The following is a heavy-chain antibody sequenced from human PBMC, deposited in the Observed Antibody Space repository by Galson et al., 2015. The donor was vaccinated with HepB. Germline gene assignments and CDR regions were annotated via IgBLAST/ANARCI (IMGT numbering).Heavy chain of an antibody. CDR3: ARDRTMVRGVRRFDP. CDR2: ISYDGINK. D-gene: IGHD3-10*01. V-gene: IGHV3-30*14. CDR1: GFTFSSYA. J-gene: IGHJ5*02. Sequence: SLRLSCAASGFTFSSYAIHWVRQAPGKGLEWAAVISYDGINKYYADSVKGRFTISRDNSKNTLYLQMNNLRAEDTAVYYCARDRTMVRGVRRFDPWGQGTLVTVSS.